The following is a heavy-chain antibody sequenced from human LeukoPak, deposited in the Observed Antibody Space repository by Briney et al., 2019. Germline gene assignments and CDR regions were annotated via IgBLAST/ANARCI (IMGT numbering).Heavy chain of an antibody. D-gene: IGHD2-21*01. CDR1: GFTVSSNY. V-gene: IGHV3-48*01. CDR3: ARVRDAYNYFHY. Sequence: GGSLRLSCAASGFTVSSNYMGWVRQAPGKGLEWVSYISGSNSPIYYADSVKGRFTISRDNAKNSLYLQMDSLRAEDTAIYYCARVRDAYNYFHYWGQGTLVTVSS. J-gene: IGHJ4*02. CDR2: ISGSNSPI.